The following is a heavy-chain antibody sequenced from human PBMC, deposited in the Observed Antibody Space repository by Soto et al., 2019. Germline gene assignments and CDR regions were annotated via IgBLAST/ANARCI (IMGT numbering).Heavy chain of an antibody. V-gene: IGHV3-15*07. CDR1: GFTFSNAW. Sequence: EVQLVESGGGLVKPGGSLRLSCAASGFTFSNAWMNWVRQAPGKGLEWVGRIKSKTDGGTTDYPAPVKGRFTISRDDSKNTLYLQMNSLKTEDTAVYYCTTVKDYDFWSGYANYYGMDVWGQGTTVTVSS. CDR2: IKSKTDGGTT. J-gene: IGHJ6*02. CDR3: TTVKDYDFWSGYANYYGMDV. D-gene: IGHD3-3*01.